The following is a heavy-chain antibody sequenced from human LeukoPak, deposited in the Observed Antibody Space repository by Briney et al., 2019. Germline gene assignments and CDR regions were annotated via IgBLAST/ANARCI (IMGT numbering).Heavy chain of an antibody. CDR3: ARLRPWRGYCSGGSCSNGMDV. V-gene: IGHV4-59*08. Sequence: SETLSLTCTVSGGSISSYCWSWIRQPTGKGLEWIGYIYYSGSTNYNPSLKSRVTISVDTSKNQFSLKLSSVTAADTAVYYCARLRPWRGYCSGGSCSNGMDVWGQGTTVTVSS. D-gene: IGHD2-15*01. CDR1: GGSISSYC. J-gene: IGHJ6*02. CDR2: IYYSGST.